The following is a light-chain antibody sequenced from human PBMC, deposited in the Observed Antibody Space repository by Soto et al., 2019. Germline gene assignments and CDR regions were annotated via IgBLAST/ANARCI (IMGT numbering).Light chain of an antibody. CDR2: GTS. V-gene: IGKV3-20*01. CDR1: QSISNDH. J-gene: IGKJ4*01. Sequence: EIVLTQSPGTLSLSPGGRVTLSCRTSQSISNDHLAWYQQKPGQAPRLLIHGTSNRATGIPDRFSGSGSGTDFTLTFSRLEPEDTAVYYCEYYGNTIIFGGGTKVEIK. CDR3: EYYGNTII.